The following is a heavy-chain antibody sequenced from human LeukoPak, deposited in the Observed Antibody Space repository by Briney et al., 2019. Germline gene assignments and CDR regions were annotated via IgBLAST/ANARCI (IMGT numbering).Heavy chain of an antibody. J-gene: IGHJ4*02. Sequence: PSQTLSLTCAVSGGSISSGGYSWSWIRQPPGTGLEWIGYIYHSGSTYYNPSLKSRVTMSVDTSKNQFSLKLSSVTAADTAVYYCARDGFSREGGDSSGYPDYFDYWGQGTLVTVSS. D-gene: IGHD3-22*01. CDR2: IYHSGST. V-gene: IGHV4-30-2*01. CDR3: ARDGFSREGGDSSGYPDYFDY. CDR1: GGSISSGGYS.